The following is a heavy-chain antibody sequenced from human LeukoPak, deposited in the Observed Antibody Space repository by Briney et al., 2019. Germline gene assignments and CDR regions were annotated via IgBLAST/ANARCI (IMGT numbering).Heavy chain of an antibody. V-gene: IGHV4-59*01. J-gene: IGHJ4*02. CDR3: ASSDYRTFDY. D-gene: IGHD4-4*01. Sequence: SETLSLTCTVSGGSISSYYWSWIRQPPGKGLEWIGYIYYSGSTNYNPSLKSRVTISVDTSKNQFSLRLSSVTAADTAVYYCASSDYRTFDYWGQGTLVTVSS. CDR2: IYYSGST. CDR1: GGSISSYY.